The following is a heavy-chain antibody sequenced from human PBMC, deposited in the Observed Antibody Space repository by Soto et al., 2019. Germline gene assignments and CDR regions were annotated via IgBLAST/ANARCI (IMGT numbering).Heavy chain of an antibody. CDR2: IYHSGST. Sequence: SETLSLTCAVSGYSISSGYYWGWIRHPPGKGLEWIGSIYHSGSTYYNPPLKSRVTISVDTSKNQFSLKLSSVTAADTAVYYCARCIAAAATVVLAYYYYGMDVWGQGTTVTVSS. D-gene: IGHD6-13*01. V-gene: IGHV4-38-2*01. CDR3: ARCIAAAATVVLAYYYYGMDV. J-gene: IGHJ6*02. CDR1: GYSISSGYY.